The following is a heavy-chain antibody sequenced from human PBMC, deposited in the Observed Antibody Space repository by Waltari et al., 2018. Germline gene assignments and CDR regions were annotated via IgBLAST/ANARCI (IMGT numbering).Heavy chain of an antibody. Sequence: QVQLVQSGAEVQKPGASVKVSCKASGYTFTGYYMHWVRQAPGQGLEWMGWINPNSGGTNYAQKFQGRVTMTRDTSISTAYMELSRLRSDDTAVYYCARDRDITIFGVVPPLDYWGQGTLVTVSS. D-gene: IGHD3-3*01. CDR1: GYTFTGYY. CDR2: INPNSGGT. CDR3: ARDRDITIFGVVPPLDY. V-gene: IGHV1-2*02. J-gene: IGHJ4*02.